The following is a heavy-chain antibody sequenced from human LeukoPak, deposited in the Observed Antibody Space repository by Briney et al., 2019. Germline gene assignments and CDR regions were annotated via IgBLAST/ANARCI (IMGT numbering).Heavy chain of an antibody. CDR1: GYTFTSYD. V-gene: IGHV1-8*02. Sequence: GASVKVSCKASGYTFTSYDINWVRQATGQGLEWMGWFNPNSNSAGYAQKFQGRVTMTRDTSTSTVYMELSSLRSEDTAVYYCARDRDQLLGGGFDYWGQGTLVTVSS. D-gene: IGHD2-2*01. CDR3: ARDRDQLLGGGFDY. CDR2: FNPNSNSA. J-gene: IGHJ4*02.